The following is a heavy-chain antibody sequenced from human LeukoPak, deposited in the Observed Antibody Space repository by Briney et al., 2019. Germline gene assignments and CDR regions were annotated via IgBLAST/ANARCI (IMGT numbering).Heavy chain of an antibody. CDR2: ISYDGSNK. Sequence: GGSLSLSCAASGFTFSSHAMHWVRQAPGKGLEWVAVISYDGSNKNYADSVKGRFTISRDNSKNTLYLQMNSLRAEDTAVYYCARDRYDILTGYPKVYGMDVWGQGTTVTVSS. J-gene: IGHJ6*02. CDR3: ARDRYDILTGYPKVYGMDV. D-gene: IGHD3-9*01. V-gene: IGHV3-30-3*01. CDR1: GFTFSSHA.